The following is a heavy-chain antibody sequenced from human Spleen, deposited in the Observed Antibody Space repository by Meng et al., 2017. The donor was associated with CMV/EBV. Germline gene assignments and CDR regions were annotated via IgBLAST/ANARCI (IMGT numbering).Heavy chain of an antibody. V-gene: IGHV4-39*07. Sequence: QESGPGLVNPSETLSLTCTVSGGSISSSSYYWGWIRQPPGKGLEWIGSIYYSGSTYYNPSLKSRVTISVDTSKNQFSLKLSSVTAADTAVYYCARTFSSSSNYFDYWGQGTLVTVSS. J-gene: IGHJ4*02. CDR3: ARTFSSSSNYFDY. D-gene: IGHD6-6*01. CDR1: GGSISSSSYY. CDR2: IYYSGST.